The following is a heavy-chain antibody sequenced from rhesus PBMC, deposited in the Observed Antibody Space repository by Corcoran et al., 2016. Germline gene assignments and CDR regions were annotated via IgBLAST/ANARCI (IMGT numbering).Heavy chain of an antibody. V-gene: IGHV4-127*01. J-gene: IGHJ1*01. CDR1: GYSISSGYG. CDR2: IGGSSGIT. Sequence: QVQLQESGPGLVKPSETLSLTCAVSGYSISSGYGWSWIRQPPGKGLEWIGYIGGSSGITNYNPSLKSRVTSSKDTSKNQFSLKLSSVTAADTAVYYCARVRYNIWTGITGYFEFWGQGALVTVSS. D-gene: IGHD3-3*01. CDR3: ARVRYNIWTGITGYFEF.